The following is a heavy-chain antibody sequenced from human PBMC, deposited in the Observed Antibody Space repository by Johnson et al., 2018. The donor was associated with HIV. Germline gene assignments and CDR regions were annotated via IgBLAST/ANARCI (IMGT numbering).Heavy chain of an antibody. D-gene: IGHD6-6*01. CDR2: IYSAGNT. V-gene: IGHV3-66*01. J-gene: IGHJ3*02. CDR1: GFTVSSDY. CDR3: ARAAAARSTGHDACDI. Sequence: VQLVESGGGLVQPGGSLRLSCAVSGFTVSSDYMSWVRQAPGKGLEWVSLIYSAGNTFYTDSVKGRFTISRDNSKNTLYLQMSSLRFEDTAMYYCARAAAARSTGHDACDIWGQGTMVTVSP.